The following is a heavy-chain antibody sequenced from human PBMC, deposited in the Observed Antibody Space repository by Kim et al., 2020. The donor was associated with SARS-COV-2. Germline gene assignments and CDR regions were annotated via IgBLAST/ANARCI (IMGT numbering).Heavy chain of an antibody. CDR1: SASVSSNCCY. J-gene: IGHJ1*01. V-gene: IGHV4-39*01. D-gene: IGHD6-25*01. CDR3: ERRGFLSGTS. CDR2: INYRGNN. Sequence: SETLSLTCTVSSASVSSNCCYWIWHRPPQRQGLVGNRSINYRGNNYYNPYLQSRITVYADTSQNPFTLKVMTVTAADTDVYFCERRGFLSGTSWGHDTL.